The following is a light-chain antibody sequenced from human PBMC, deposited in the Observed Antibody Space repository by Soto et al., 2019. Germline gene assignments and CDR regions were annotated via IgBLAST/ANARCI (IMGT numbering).Light chain of an antibody. Sequence: QSALTQPRSVSESPGQSVTISCTGTSSDVGGYNYVSWYQQHPGKAPKLMIYDVTKRPSGVPDRFSGSKSGNTASLTISGLQAEDEGDYFCCSYAGSYTLAFGEGTKVTVL. CDR2: DVT. CDR3: CSYAGSYTLA. J-gene: IGLJ2*01. V-gene: IGLV2-11*01. CDR1: SSDVGGYNY.